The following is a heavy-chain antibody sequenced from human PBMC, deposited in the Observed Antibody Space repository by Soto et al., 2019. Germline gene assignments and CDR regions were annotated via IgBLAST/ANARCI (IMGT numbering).Heavy chain of an antibody. CDR3: AREGKDIVATIRPYYFDY. Sequence: GGSLRLSCAASGFTFSSYGMHWVRQAPGKGLEWVAVIWYDGSNKYYADSVKGRFTISRDNSKNTLYLQMNSLRAEDTAAYYCAREGKDIVATIRPYYFDYWGQGTLVTVSS. CDR1: GFTFSSYG. J-gene: IGHJ4*02. D-gene: IGHD5-12*01. V-gene: IGHV3-33*01. CDR2: IWYDGSNK.